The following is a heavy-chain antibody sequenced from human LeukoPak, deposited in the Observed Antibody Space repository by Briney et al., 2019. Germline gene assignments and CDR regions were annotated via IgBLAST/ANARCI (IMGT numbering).Heavy chain of an antibody. V-gene: IGHV3-30*02. CDR3: ARDRGYYDSSGYRY. CDR2: IRYDGSNK. J-gene: IGHJ4*02. D-gene: IGHD3-22*01. CDR1: GFTFSSYG. Sequence: GGSLRLSCAASGFTFSSYGMHWVRQAPGKGLEWVAFIRYDGSNKYYADSVKGRFTISRDNSKNTLYLQMNSLRAEDTAVYYCARDRGYYDSSGYRYWGQGTLVTVSS.